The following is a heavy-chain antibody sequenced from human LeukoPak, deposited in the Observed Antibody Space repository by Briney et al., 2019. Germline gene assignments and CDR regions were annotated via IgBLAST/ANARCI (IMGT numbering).Heavy chain of an antibody. CDR3: ARARGSNDVFDI. D-gene: IGHD3-16*01. CDR2: IFYRGNT. J-gene: IGHJ3*02. CDR1: GGSISSSSYF. Sequence: PETLSLTCTVSGGSISSSSYFWGWTRQPPGKGLEWIGTIFYRGNTYYNPSLKSRVIISVDTSKNQFSLKLNSVTAADTAVYYCARARGSNDVFDIWGQGTLVTVSS. V-gene: IGHV4-39*02.